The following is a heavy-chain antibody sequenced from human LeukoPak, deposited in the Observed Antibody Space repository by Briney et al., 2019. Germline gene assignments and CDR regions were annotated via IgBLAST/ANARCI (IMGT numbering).Heavy chain of an antibody. J-gene: IGHJ4*02. CDR1: GFTFSTSW. D-gene: IGHD3-22*01. V-gene: IGHV3-74*01. Sequence: GGSLRLSCAPSGFTFSTSWMHWVRQAPGKGLVWVSRINTDGNTRDYADSVKGRFTISRDNAKNTLYLQMNGLRAEDTAVYYCVRDMGYYDKVWGQGTLVTVSS. CDR2: INTDGNTR. CDR3: VRDMGYYDKV.